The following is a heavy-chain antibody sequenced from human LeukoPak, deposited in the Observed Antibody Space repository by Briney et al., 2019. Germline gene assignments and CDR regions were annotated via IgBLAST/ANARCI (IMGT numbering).Heavy chain of an antibody. D-gene: IGHD3-22*01. Sequence: GGSLRLSCAASGLTSISYSMNWFRQAPGKGLNWVSSIRSSSSYIYYADSVKGRFTISRDNAKNSLYLQMNSLRAEDTAVYYCARAGDYYDSSGYYYYFDYWGQGTLVTVSS. CDR1: GLTSISYS. CDR3: ARAGDYYDSSGYYYYFDY. V-gene: IGHV3-21*01. CDR2: IRSSSSYI. J-gene: IGHJ4*02.